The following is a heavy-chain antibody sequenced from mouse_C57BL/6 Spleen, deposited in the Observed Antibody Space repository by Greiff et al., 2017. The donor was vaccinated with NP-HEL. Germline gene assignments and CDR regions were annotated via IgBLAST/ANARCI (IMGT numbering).Heavy chain of an antibody. CDR1: GFTFTDYY. D-gene: IGHD1-1*01. CDR3: SRSPITTVVADWYFDV. Sequence: EVQVVESGGGLVQPGGSLSLSCAASGFTFTDYYMSWVRQPPGKALEWLGFIRNKANGYTTEYSASVKGRFTISIDNSQSILYLQMNALRAEDSATYYCSRSPITTVVADWYFDVWGTGTTVTVSS. V-gene: IGHV7-3*01. CDR2: IRNKANGYTT. J-gene: IGHJ1*03.